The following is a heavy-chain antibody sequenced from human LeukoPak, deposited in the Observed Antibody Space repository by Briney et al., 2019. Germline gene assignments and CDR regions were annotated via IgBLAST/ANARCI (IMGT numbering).Heavy chain of an antibody. CDR1: GYSISSDY. V-gene: IGHV4-38-2*02. CDR2: VHHSGRT. CDR3: ARVARHDYTYYPGGNYFDY. D-gene: IGHD4-11*01. Sequence: SETLSLTCTVSGYSISSDYWGWIRQPPGKGLEWIGSVHHSGRTYYNPSLKSRVTISVDTSKNQFSLKLNSVTAADTAVYYCARVARHDYTYYPGGNYFDYWGQGTLVTVSS. J-gene: IGHJ4*02.